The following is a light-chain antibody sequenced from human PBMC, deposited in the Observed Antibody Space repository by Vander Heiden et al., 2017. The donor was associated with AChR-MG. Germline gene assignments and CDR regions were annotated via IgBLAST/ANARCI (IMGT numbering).Light chain of an antibody. V-gene: IGKV1-5*03. J-gene: IGKJ2*01. CDR1: QSINSW. CDR3: QQDNSHPDT. CDR2: KAS. Sequence: DIQMNQSPSTLSASVGDRVIITCRASQSINSWLAWYQQKPGKAPKLLIYKASSLKSGVPSRFSGSGSGTEFTLTISSLQPDDFATYYCQQDNSHPDTFGQGTWVEIK.